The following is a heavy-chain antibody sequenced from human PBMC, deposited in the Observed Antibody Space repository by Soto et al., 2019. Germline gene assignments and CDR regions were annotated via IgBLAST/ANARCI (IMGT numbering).Heavy chain of an antibody. CDR2: IYYSGTT. J-gene: IGHJ4*02. CDR3: ARREIQGPIDY. CDR1: GYSISSSNW. Sequence: QVQLQESGPGLVKPSDTLSLTCAVSGYSISSSNWWGWIRQPPGKGLEWIGYIYYSGTTYYNPSLTSGATMSADTSKNQLSLKLTSVTAVDTAVYYCARREIQGPIDYWGQGTLVTVSS. V-gene: IGHV4-28*01. D-gene: IGHD1-26*01.